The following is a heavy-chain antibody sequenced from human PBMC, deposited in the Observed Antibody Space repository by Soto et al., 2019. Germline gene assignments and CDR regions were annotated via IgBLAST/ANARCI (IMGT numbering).Heavy chain of an antibody. Sequence: SVKVSCKASGGTFSSYAISWVRQAPGQGLEWMGGIFPIFGTANYAQKFQGRVTITADDSTSTAYMELSSLRSEDTAVYYCARDRGYCSGGSCYLVYYFDYWGQGTLVTVSS. V-gene: IGHV1-69*13. CDR2: IFPIFGTA. D-gene: IGHD2-15*01. CDR3: ARDRGYCSGGSCYLVYYFDY. J-gene: IGHJ4*02. CDR1: GGTFSSYA.